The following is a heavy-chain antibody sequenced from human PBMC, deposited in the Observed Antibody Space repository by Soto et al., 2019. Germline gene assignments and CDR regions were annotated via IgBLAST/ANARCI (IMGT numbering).Heavy chain of an antibody. Sequence: EVQLLESGGGLVQPGGSLRLSCAASGFTFSSYAMSWVRQAPGKGLEWVSTISGSGGSTYYADSVKGRFTISTDNSQNTLYLQMTRLRAEDTAVYYCAKESPMTPIPDYWGQGTLVTVSS. V-gene: IGHV3-23*01. D-gene: IGHD2-21*02. CDR2: ISGSGGST. CDR3: AKESPMTPIPDY. CDR1: GFTFSSYA. J-gene: IGHJ4*02.